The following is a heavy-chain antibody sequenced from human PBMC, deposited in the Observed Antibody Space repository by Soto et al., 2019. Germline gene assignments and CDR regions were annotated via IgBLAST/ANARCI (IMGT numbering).Heavy chain of an antibody. V-gene: IGHV3-30-3*01. CDR1: GFTFRRYA. J-gene: IGHJ4*02. Sequence: GSLRLSFATSGFTFRRYAMHWVRQGPGKGLEWVAVISYDGSNKYYADSVKGRFTISRDNSKNTLYLQMNSLRAEDTAVYYCARVYCSGGSCYPLDYWGQGPLVTVSA. CDR2: ISYDGSNK. CDR3: ARVYCSGGSCYPLDY. D-gene: IGHD2-15*01.